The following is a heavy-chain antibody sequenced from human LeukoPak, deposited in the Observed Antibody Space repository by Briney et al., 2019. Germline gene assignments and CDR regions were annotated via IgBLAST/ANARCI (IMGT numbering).Heavy chain of an antibody. J-gene: IGHJ4*02. CDR3: ARGLVSWNDIYFDY. V-gene: IGHV4-34*01. Sequence: PSETLSLTCAVYGGSFSGYYWSWIRQPPGKGLEWSGEINHSGSTNYNPSLKSRVTISVDTSKNQLSLKLSSVTAADPAVYYCARGLVSWNDIYFDYWGQGTLVTVSS. CDR2: INHSGST. CDR1: GGSFSGYY. D-gene: IGHD1-1*01.